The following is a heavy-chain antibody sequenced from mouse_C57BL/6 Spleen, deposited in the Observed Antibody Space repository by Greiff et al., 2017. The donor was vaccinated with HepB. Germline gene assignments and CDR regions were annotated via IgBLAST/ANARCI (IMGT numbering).Heavy chain of an antibody. Sequence: VQLQQPGAELVMPGASVKLSCKASGYTFTSYWMHWVKQRPGQGLEWIGEIDPSDSYTNYNQKFKGKSTLTVDKSSSTAYMQLSSLTSEDSAVYYCAREGLSNSGFAYWGQGTLVTVSA. D-gene: IGHD1-3*01. J-gene: IGHJ3*01. CDR3: AREGLSNSGFAY. CDR1: GYTFTSYW. CDR2: IDPSDSYT. V-gene: IGHV1-69*01.